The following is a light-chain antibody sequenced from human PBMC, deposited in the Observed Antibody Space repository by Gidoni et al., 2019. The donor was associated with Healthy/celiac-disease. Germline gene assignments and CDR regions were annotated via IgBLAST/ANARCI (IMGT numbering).Light chain of an antibody. CDR1: QSVLYSSNNKNY. Sequence: DIVMTQSPDSLAVSLGERATINCKSSQSVLYSSNNKNYLAWYQQKPGQPPKLLMYWASTRKSGVPDRFSGSGSGTDFTLTISSLQAEDVAVYYCQQYYSTPLTCGGGTKVEIK. CDR2: WAS. CDR3: QQYYSTPLT. V-gene: IGKV4-1*01. J-gene: IGKJ4*01.